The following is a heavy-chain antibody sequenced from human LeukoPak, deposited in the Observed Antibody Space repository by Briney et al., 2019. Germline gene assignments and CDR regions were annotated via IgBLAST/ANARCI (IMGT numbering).Heavy chain of an antibody. CDR3: ARERILPAAHPEDFDY. Sequence: PSQTLSLTCTVSGGSISSGDYYWSWIRQPPGKGLEWIGYIYYSGSTYYNPSLKSRVTISVDTSKNQFSLKLSSVTAADTAVYYCARERILPAAHPEDFDYWGQGTLVTVSS. CDR1: GGSISSGDYY. V-gene: IGHV4-30-4*08. D-gene: IGHD2-2*01. CDR2: IYYSGST. J-gene: IGHJ4*02.